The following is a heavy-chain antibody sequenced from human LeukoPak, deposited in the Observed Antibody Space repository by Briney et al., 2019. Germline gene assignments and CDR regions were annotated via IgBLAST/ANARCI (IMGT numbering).Heavy chain of an antibody. CDR3: AKSTLLLMVYANDY. J-gene: IGHJ4*02. Sequence: PGGSLRLSCAASGFTFGNYAMSWVRQAPGKGLGWVSAISGSGSSTYYADSVNGRFTISRDNSKNTLYLQMNSLRAEDSAVYDCAKSTLLLMVYANDYWGQGTLVTVSS. V-gene: IGHV3-23*01. D-gene: IGHD2-8*01. CDR1: GFTFGNYA. CDR2: ISGSGSST.